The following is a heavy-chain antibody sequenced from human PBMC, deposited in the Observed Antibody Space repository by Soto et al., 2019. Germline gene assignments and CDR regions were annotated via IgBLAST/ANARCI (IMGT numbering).Heavy chain of an antibody. V-gene: IGHV4-61*01. CDR3: ARGSGDSSGWHSYYYYYYGMDV. CDR2: IYYSGST. Sequence: SETLSLTCTVSGGSVSSGSYYWSWIRQPPGKGLEWIGYIYYSGSTDYNPSLKSRVTISVDTSKNQFSLKLSSVTAADTAVYYCARGSGDSSGWHSYYYYYYGMDVWGQGTTVTVSS. CDR1: GGSVSSGSYY. D-gene: IGHD6-19*01. J-gene: IGHJ6*02.